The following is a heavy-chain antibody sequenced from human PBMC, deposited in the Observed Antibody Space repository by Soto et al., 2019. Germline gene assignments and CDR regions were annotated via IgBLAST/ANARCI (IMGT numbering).Heavy chain of an antibody. CDR1: GYSFISYD. Sequence: QVQLVQSGAEVKKPGASVKVSCKASGYSFISYDINWVRQATGQGLEWMGWMNPNSGNTGYAQKFQGRVTMTRNTSISIAYMELSSTRSDDTAVYHCASGREYSGTFDPGGQGTLVTVSS. J-gene: IGHJ5*02. CDR3: ASGREYSGTFDP. D-gene: IGHD6-6*01. V-gene: IGHV1-8*01. CDR2: MNPNSGNT.